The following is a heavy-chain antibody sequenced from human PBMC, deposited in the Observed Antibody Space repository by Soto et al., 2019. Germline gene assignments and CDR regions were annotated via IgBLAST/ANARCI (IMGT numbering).Heavy chain of an antibody. D-gene: IGHD2-2*01. CDR3: ARTQGSSTSLEIYYYYYYGMDL. CDR2: IIPISATT. CDR1: GGTFTSYA. Sequence: QVQLVQSGAEVKKPGSSVKVSCKASGGTFTSYAISWVRQAPGQGLEWMGGIIPISATTHYAQKLRSRVTITAEESTSTAYMELRSLRSEDTAVYYCARTQGSSTSLEIYYYYYYGMDLWGQGTTVTVSS. J-gene: IGHJ6*01. V-gene: IGHV1-69*01.